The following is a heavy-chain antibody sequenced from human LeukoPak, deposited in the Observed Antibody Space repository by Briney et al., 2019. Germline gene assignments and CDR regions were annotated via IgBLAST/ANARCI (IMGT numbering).Heavy chain of an antibody. CDR3: TTLAHDVHY. CDR2: LKSNPDGGTA. CDR1: GFIFRNAW. D-gene: IGHD3-3*01. J-gene: IGHJ4*02. V-gene: IGHV3-15*01. Sequence: GGSLRLSCGASGFIFRNAWMTWVRQAPGKGLEWVGRLKSNPDGGTADYAAPVKGRFTISRDDSRNTLYLQMNNLKLEDTAVYYCTTLAHDVHYWGQGTPVTVSS.